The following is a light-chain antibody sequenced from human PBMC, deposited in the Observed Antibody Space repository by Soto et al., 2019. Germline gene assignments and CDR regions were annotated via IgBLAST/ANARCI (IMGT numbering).Light chain of an antibody. Sequence: QSALTQPASVSGSPGQSITISCTGTSSDIGIYNIVSWYQQYPGKAPKLIIYQVTKRPSGVSDRFSGSKSGNTATLTISGLQAEDEGDYYCSSYVGSNTMVFGGGTQLTVL. CDR1: SSDIGIYNI. V-gene: IGLV2-23*02. CDR3: SSYVGSNTMV. J-gene: IGLJ3*02. CDR2: QVT.